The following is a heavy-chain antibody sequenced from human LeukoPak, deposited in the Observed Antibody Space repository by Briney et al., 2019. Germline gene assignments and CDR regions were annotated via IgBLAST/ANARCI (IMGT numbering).Heavy chain of an antibody. J-gene: IGHJ4*02. Sequence: GGSLRLSCAASGFTFSDYYMSWIRQAPGKGLEWVSYMSSSGSIIYYADSVKGRFTISRDNAKNSLYLQMNSLGAEDTAVYYCANGYSYVRSYWGQGTLVTVSS. CDR3: ANGYSYVRSY. D-gene: IGHD5-18*01. V-gene: IGHV3-11*01. CDR1: GFTFSDYY. CDR2: MSSSGSII.